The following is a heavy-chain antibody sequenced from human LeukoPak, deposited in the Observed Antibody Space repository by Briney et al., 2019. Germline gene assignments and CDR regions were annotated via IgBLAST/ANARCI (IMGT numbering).Heavy chain of an antibody. V-gene: IGHV1-69*05. CDR3: ARVYDSSGYYYYAFDI. D-gene: IGHD3-22*01. Sequence: GASVKVSCKASGGTFSSYAISWVRQAPGQGLEWMGGIIPIFGTANYAQKFQGRVTITRDTSASTACMELSSLRSEDTAVYYCARVYDSSGYYYYAFDIWGQGTMVTVSS. CDR2: IIPIFGTA. J-gene: IGHJ3*02. CDR1: GGTFSSYA.